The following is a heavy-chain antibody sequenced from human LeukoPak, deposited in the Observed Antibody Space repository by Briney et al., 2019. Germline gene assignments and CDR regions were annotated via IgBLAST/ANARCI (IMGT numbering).Heavy chain of an antibody. D-gene: IGHD5-18*01. Sequence: SQTLSLTCAISGDSFSSNSAAWNWIRQSPSRGLEWLGRTYYRSKWYNDYAVSVKSRITINPDTSKNQFSQQLNSVTPEDTAVYYCARGAAMEMGYYYYYGMDVWGQGTTVTVSS. V-gene: IGHV6-1*01. CDR3: ARGAAMEMGYYYYYGMDV. CDR2: TYYRSKWYN. CDR1: GDSFSSNSAA. J-gene: IGHJ6*02.